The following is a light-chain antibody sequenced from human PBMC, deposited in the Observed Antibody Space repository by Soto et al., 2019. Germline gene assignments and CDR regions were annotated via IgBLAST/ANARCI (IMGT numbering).Light chain of an antibody. CDR2: EVT. Sequence: QSALTQPDSVSGSPGQSITISCTGISSDGDDYKDVSWYQQHPGKAPKLMIYEVTSRPSGVSNRFSGSKSGNTASLTISGLQAEDEADYYCSSYTSTSTVFGTGTKVTVL. CDR1: SSDGDDYKD. J-gene: IGLJ1*01. V-gene: IGLV2-14*01. CDR3: SSYTSTSTV.